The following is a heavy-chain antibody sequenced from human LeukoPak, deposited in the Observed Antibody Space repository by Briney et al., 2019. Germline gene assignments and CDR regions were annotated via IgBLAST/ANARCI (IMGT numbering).Heavy chain of an antibody. D-gene: IGHD4-11*01. CDR3: ARDRVRGNSNPFFDY. V-gene: IGHV4-59*01. J-gene: IGHJ4*02. CDR1: GGSISSYY. Sequence: SETLSLTCTVSGGSISSYYWSWIRQPPGKGLEWIGYIYYSGSTNYNPSLKSRVTISVDTSKNQFSLKLSSVTAADMAVYYCARDRVRGNSNPFFDYWGQGTLVTVSS. CDR2: IYYSGST.